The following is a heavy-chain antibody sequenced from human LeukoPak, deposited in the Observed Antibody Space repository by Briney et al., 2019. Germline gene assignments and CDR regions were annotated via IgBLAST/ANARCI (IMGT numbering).Heavy chain of an antibody. D-gene: IGHD3-22*01. V-gene: IGHV5-51*01. CDR1: GYRFTSYW. J-gene: IGHJ4*02. CDR2: IYPGDSDT. Sequence: GESLKISCKGSGYRFTSYWIGWVRQMPGKGLEWMGIIYPGDSDTRYSPSFQGQVTISADKSISTAYLQWSSLKASDTAMYYCARQGGKYYYDSSGFDYWAREPWSPSPQ. CDR3: ARQGGKYYYDSSGFDY.